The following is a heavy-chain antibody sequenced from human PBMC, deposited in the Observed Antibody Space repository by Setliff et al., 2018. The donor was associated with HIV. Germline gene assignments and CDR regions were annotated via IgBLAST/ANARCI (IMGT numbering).Heavy chain of an antibody. CDR2: ISNSGIT. J-gene: IGHJ5*02. CDR3: TRVFPHPYGNSWFNP. V-gene: IGHV4-59*11. D-gene: IGHD3-10*01. CDR1: GASIGSHY. Sequence: ASETLSLTCSVSGASIGSHYWSWIRQPPGKGLEWIGSISNSGITYYSPSLKSRTTIALDTSKNQFSLKLMSVSPADAAVYFCTRVFPHPYGNSWFNPWGQGTPVTVSS.